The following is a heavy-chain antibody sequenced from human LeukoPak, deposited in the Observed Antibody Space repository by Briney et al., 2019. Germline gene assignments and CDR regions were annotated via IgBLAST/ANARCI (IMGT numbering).Heavy chain of an antibody. V-gene: IGHV3-48*04. CDR2: ISSSSSTI. CDR3: ARDSPDHDFWSGYYDFDY. J-gene: IGHJ4*02. Sequence: EGSLRLSCAASGFTFSSYSMNWVRQAPGKGLEWVSYISSSSSTIYYADSVKGRFTISRDNAKNSLYLQMNSLRAEDTAVYYCARDSPDHDFWSGYYDFDYWGQGTLVTVSS. CDR1: GFTFSSYS. D-gene: IGHD3-3*01.